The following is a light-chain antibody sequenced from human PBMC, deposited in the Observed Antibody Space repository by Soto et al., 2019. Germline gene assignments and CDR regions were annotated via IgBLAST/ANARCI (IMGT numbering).Light chain of an antibody. J-gene: IGKJ3*01. V-gene: IGKV1-8*01. CDR2: AAS. CDR1: QGISSY. Sequence: AIRMTQSPSSFSASTGDRVTITCRASQGISSYLAWYQQKPGKAPKLLIYAASTLQSGVPSRFSGSGSGTDFTLTISCLQSEDFASYYCQQYYSYPLTFAPGPKVDIK. CDR3: QQYYSYPLT.